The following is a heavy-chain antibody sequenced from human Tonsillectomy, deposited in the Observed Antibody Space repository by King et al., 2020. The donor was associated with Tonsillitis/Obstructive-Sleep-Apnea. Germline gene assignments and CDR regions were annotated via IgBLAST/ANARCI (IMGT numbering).Heavy chain of an antibody. Sequence: QLVQSGAEMKKPGASVKVSYQASGYTFGSYGISWIRQAPGQGLEWLGWSSTHNTNYAWKFQGRVTMTTDKSTDTAYMELRSLRSDDTAVYYCARQRYYYDNNAYLYWGQGTLVTVSS. CDR2: SSTHNT. CDR1: GYTFGSYG. V-gene: IGHV1-18*01. J-gene: IGHJ4*02. D-gene: IGHD3-22*01. CDR3: ARQRYYYDNNAYLY.